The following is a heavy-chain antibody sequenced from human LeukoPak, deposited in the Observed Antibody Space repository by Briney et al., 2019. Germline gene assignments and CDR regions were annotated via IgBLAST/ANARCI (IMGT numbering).Heavy chain of an antibody. CDR2: INPNSGGT. V-gene: IGHV1-2*02. CDR3: ARDSHSSGWFLPDY. Sequence: ASVRVSCKASGYTFTDYYMHWVRQAPGQGLEWMGWINPNSGGTDYAQKFQGRVTMTGDTSISTAYMDLSSLRSDDTAVYFCARDSHSSGWFLPDYWGQGTLVTVSS. CDR1: GYTFTDYY. J-gene: IGHJ4*02. D-gene: IGHD6-19*01.